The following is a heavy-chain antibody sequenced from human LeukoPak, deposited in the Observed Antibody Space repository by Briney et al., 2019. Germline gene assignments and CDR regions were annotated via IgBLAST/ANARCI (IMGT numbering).Heavy chain of an antibody. CDR3: ARDGGDSSGYYPDY. V-gene: IGHV3-30-3*01. Sequence: GRSLRLSCGASGFTFSSYAMHWVRQAPGKGLEWVAVISYDGSNKYYADSVKGRFTISRDNSKNTLYLQMNSLRAEDTAVYYCARDGGDSSGYYPDYWGQGTLVTVSS. D-gene: IGHD3-22*01. CDR2: ISYDGSNK. J-gene: IGHJ4*02. CDR1: GFTFSSYA.